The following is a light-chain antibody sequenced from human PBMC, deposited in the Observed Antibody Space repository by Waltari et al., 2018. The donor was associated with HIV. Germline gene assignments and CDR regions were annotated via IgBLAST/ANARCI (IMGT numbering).Light chain of an antibody. Sequence: QSVLTQPHSASGTPGQRVTISCSGRSSNIGANTVNWYQRLPGTAPKLLIYSNNQRPSGFPALFSGSKSCTSASLAISGLQSDDEADYYCAAWDDSLNGGWMFGGGTKLTVL. V-gene: IGLV1-44*01. CDR2: SNN. J-gene: IGLJ3*02. CDR1: SSNIGANT. CDR3: AAWDDSLNGGWM.